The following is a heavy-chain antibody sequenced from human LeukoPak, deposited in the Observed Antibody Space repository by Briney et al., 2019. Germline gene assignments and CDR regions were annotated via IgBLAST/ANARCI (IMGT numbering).Heavy chain of an antibody. CDR1: GGSFSGYY. D-gene: IGHD2-2*01. Sequence: PSETLSLTCAVYGGSFSGYYWSWIRQPPGKGLEWIGEINHSGSTNYNPSLKSRVTMSVDTSKNQFSLKLSSVTAADTAVYYCARDRAQPYCSSTSCYEGGLFDYWGQGTLVTVSS. V-gene: IGHV4-34*01. J-gene: IGHJ4*02. CDR2: INHSGST. CDR3: ARDRAQPYCSSTSCYEGGLFDY.